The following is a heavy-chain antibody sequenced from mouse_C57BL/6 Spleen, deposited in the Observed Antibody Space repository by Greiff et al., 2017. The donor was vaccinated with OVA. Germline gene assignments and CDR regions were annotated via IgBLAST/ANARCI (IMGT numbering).Heavy chain of an antibody. J-gene: IGHJ3*01. Sequence: EVQLQESGPELVKPGASVKISCKASGYSFTDYNMNWVKQSNGKSLEWIGVINPNYGTTSYNQKFKGKATLTVDPSSSTAYMQLNSLTSEDSAVYYGARSDYDERAWFAYWGQGTLVTVSA. CDR1: GYSFTDYN. V-gene: IGHV1-39*01. D-gene: IGHD2-4*01. CDR3: ARSDYDERAWFAY. CDR2: INPNYGTT.